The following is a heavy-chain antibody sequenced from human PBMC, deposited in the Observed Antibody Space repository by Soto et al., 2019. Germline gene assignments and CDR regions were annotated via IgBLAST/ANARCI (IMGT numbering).Heavy chain of an antibody. D-gene: IGHD4-17*01. V-gene: IGHV3-23*01. CDR2: FRGRGGST. J-gene: IGHJ5*02. Sequence: EVQLLESGGGFVQPGGSLRLSCAASGFTFSSYAMSWVRQAPGKGLEWVSTFRGRGGSTYYADSVKGRFTISRDNSKNTLYLQMNSLRAEDTAVYFCAKDPPEGDYGWFEPWGQGTLVTVSS. CDR3: AKDPPEGDYGWFEP. CDR1: GFTFSSYA.